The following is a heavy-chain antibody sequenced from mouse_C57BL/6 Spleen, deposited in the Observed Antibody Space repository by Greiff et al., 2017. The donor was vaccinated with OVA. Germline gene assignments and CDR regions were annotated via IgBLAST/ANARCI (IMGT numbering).Heavy chain of an antibody. D-gene: IGHD2-4*01. CDR3: AMGDDDGAWFAY. CDR2: IHPSDSDT. CDR1: GYTFTSYW. Sequence: QVQLQQPGAELVKPGASVKVSCKASGYTFTSYWMHWVKQRPGQGLEWIGRIHPSDSDTHYNQKFKGKATLTVDKTSSTAYMQLSSLTSEDSAVYYWAMGDDDGAWFAYWGQGTLVTVSA. V-gene: IGHV1-74*01. J-gene: IGHJ3*01.